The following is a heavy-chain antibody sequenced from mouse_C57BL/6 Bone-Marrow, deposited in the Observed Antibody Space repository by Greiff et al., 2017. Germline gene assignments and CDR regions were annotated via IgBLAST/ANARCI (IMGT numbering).Heavy chain of an antibody. CDR2: ISSGSSTI. J-gene: IGHJ2*01. D-gene: IGHD1-1*01. CDR1: GFTFSDYG. CDR3: ARLYYYGSRSFDY. V-gene: IGHV5-17*01. Sequence: EVQLVESGGGLVKPGGSLKLSCAASGFTFSDYGMHWVRQAPEEGLEWVAYISSGSSTIYYADTVKGRFTISRDNAKNTLFLQMTSLRSEDTAMYYCARLYYYGSRSFDYWGQGTTLTVSS.